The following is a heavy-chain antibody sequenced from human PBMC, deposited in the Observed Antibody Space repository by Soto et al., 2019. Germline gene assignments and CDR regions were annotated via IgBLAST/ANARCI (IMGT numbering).Heavy chain of an antibody. CDR1: GFTFSSYS. V-gene: IGHV3-48*01. J-gene: IGHJ6*02. CDR3: AKGRSYYYYYGVDV. Sequence: GGSLRLSCAASGFTFSSYSMNWVRQAPEKGLEWVSYISSSSSTIYYADSVKGRFTISRDNSKSTLYLQMNSLRAEDTALYYCAKGRSYYYYYGVDVWGQGTTVTV. CDR2: ISSSSSTI.